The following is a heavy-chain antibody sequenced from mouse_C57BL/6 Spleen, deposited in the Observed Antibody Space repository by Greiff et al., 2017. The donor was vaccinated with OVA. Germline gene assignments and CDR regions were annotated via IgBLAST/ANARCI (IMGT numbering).Heavy chain of an antibody. CDR2: IHPNNGGT. CDR1: GYTFTAYN. CDR3: ARSDYGDYFDY. J-gene: IGHJ2*01. D-gene: IGHD1-1*01. V-gene: IGHV1-18*01. Sequence: EVQLQQSGPELVKPGASVKIPCQASGYTFTAYNMDWVKPSHGQSLEWIGDIHPNNGGTIYNQKFKGKATLTVDKSSSTAYMELRSLTSEDTAVYYWARSDYGDYFDYWGQGTTLTVSS.